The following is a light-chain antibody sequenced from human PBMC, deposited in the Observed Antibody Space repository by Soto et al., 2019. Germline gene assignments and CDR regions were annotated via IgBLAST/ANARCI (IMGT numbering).Light chain of an antibody. Sequence: ASQGIRNDVGWYQQKPGKATKLLIYAASSLQSGVPSRVSGSGAGTDATRTISSLQPEDFATYYCLQDYNYPRTFGQGTKVDIK. CDR3: LQDYNYPRT. CDR1: QGIRND. CDR2: AAS. J-gene: IGKJ1*01. V-gene: IGKV1-6*01.